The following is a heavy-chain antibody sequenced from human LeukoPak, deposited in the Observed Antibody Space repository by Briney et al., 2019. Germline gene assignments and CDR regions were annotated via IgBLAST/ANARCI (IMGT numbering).Heavy chain of an antibody. Sequence: GGSLRLSCAASGFTFSSYAMSWVRQAPGEGLEWVSAISGSGGSTYYADSVKGRFTISRDNSKNTLYLQMNSLRAEDTAVYYCARAYCGGDCYSAYYYYMDVWGKGTTVTVSS. J-gene: IGHJ6*03. D-gene: IGHD2-21*02. CDR2: ISGSGGST. V-gene: IGHV3-23*01. CDR1: GFTFSSYA. CDR3: ARAYCGGDCYSAYYYYMDV.